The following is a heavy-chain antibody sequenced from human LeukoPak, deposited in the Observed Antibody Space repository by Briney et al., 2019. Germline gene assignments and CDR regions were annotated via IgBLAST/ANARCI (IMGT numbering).Heavy chain of an antibody. J-gene: IGHJ5*02. Sequence: ASVKVSCKASGYTFTAYYIHWVRQAPGQGLEWMGWINPNSGGTNYAQKFQGRVTMTRDTSISTAYMELSRLRSDDTAVYYCARDKRIPRAHWFDPWGQGTLVTVSS. CDR2: INPNSGGT. CDR3: ARDKRIPRAHWFDP. V-gene: IGHV1-2*02. CDR1: GYTFTAYY. D-gene: IGHD1-26*01.